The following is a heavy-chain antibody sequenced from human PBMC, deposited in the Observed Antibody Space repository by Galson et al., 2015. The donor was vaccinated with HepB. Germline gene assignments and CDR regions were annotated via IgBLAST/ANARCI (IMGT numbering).Heavy chain of an antibody. CDR1: GFTFSSCG. CDR3: ARDHIPVRPGWFAP. V-gene: IGHV3-33*01. J-gene: IGHJ5*02. CDR2: IWYDGTNK. D-gene: IGHD6-6*01. Sequence: SLRLSCAASGFTFSSCGMHWVRQAPGKGPEWVATIWYDGTNKYYADSVKGRFTISRDNSKNTLYLQMNSLRAEDSAVYYCARDHIPVRPGWFAPWGQGTLVTVSS.